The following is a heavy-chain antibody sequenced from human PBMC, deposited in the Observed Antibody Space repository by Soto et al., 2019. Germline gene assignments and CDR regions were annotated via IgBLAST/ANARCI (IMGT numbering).Heavy chain of an antibody. CDR1: GTSFGTYY. CDR2: IFYSGHL. V-gene: IGHV4-59*01. CDR3: AREGGGYRFDY. D-gene: IGHD1-26*01. Sequence: QVRLQESGPGLVKPSETLSLTCAVSGTSFGTYYWSWIRQPPGKGLEWIGYIFYSGHLKYNPSLKSRLTISGDPPKNQSSLRLTSVTAADTAVYYCAREGGGYRFDYWGQGALVTVSS. J-gene: IGHJ4*02.